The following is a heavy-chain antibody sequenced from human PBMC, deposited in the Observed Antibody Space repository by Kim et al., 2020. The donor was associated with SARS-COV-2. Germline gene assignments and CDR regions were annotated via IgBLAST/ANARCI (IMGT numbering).Heavy chain of an antibody. J-gene: IGHJ6*02. Sequence: GGSLRLSCAASGFTFSNAWMSWVRQAPGKGLEWVGRIKSKTDGGTTDYAAPVKGRFTISRDDSKNTLYLQMNSLKTEDTAVYYCTTGCATGGVCYYYYGMDVWRQGTTVTVSS. CDR2: IKSKTDGGTT. CDR3: TTGCATGGVCYYYYGMDV. CDR1: GFTFSNAW. D-gene: IGHD2-15*01. V-gene: IGHV3-15*01.